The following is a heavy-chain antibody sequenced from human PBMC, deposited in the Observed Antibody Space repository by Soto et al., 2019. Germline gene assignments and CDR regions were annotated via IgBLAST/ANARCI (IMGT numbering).Heavy chain of an antibody. CDR2: ISAYNGNT. CDR1: GYTFTSYG. CDR3: ARGPYYYDSSGYYTY. V-gene: IGHV1-18*01. Sequence: ASVKVSCKASGYTFTSYGISWVRQAAGQGREWMGWISAYNGNTNYAQKLQGRVTMTTDTSTSTAYMELRSLRSDDTAVYYCARGPYYYDSSGYYTYWGQGTLVTVSS. J-gene: IGHJ4*02. D-gene: IGHD3-22*01.